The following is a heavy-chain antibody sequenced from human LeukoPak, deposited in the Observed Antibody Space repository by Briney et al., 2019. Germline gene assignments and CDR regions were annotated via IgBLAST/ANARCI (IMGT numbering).Heavy chain of an antibody. CDR1: GFTFSSYG. CDR2: ISYDGSNK. D-gene: IGHD6-19*01. Sequence: GGSLRLSCAASGFTFSSYGMHWVRQAPGKGLEWVAVISYDGSNKYYADSVKGRFTISRDNSKNTLYLQMNSLRAEDTAVYYCAKDGLTFQWLPTTLGDYFDYWGQGTLVTVSS. CDR3: AKDGLTFQWLPTTLGDYFDY. J-gene: IGHJ4*02. V-gene: IGHV3-30*18.